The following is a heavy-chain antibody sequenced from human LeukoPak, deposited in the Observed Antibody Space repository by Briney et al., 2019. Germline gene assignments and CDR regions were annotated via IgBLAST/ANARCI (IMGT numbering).Heavy chain of an antibody. CDR1: GGSFSGYY. CDR2: INHSGST. V-gene: IGHV4-34*01. Sequence: SETLSLTCAVYGGSFSGYYWSWIRQPPGKGLEWIGEINHSGSTNYNPSLKSRVTISVDTSKNQFSLKLSSVTAADTAVYYCARFAYYGTLGGYWGQGTLVTVSS. CDR3: ARFAYYGTLGGY. D-gene: IGHD3-10*01. J-gene: IGHJ4*02.